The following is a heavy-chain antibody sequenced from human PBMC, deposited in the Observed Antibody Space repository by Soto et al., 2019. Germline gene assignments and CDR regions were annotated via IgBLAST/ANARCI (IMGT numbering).Heavy chain of an antibody. D-gene: IGHD3-3*01. V-gene: IGHV4-30-4*01. CDR2: IYNGGIT. CDR1: GDSVSSVGFH. Sequence: SETLSLTCTVSGDSVSSVGFHWAWLRRPPGKGLEWFGYIYNGGITYYRPSLESRMQMSLDATRNNYSLRLTSVTAADTAVYFCARAPVGLDTISYFDYWGQGKLVTV. J-gene: IGHJ4*02. CDR3: ARAPVGLDTISYFDY.